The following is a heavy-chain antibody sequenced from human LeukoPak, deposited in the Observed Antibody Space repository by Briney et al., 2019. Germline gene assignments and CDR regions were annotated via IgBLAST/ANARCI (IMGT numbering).Heavy chain of an antibody. J-gene: IGHJ6*02. CDR1: GFTFSTYA. CDR2: IGGSGGST. V-gene: IGHV3-23*01. Sequence: GGSLRLSCAASGFTFSTYAMTWVRQAPGKGLEWVSVIGGSGGSTYYADSVKGRFTISRDNSKNTLYLQMNSLRAEDTAVYYCARDFTYYYYGMDVWGQGTTVTVSS. CDR3: ARDFTYYYYGMDV.